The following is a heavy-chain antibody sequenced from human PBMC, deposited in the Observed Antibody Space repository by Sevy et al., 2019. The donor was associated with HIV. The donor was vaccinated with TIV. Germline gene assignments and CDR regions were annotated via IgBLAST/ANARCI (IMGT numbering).Heavy chain of an antibody. V-gene: IGHV3-74*01. CDR3: ARDYGGKPHNWFDP. CDR1: GFTFSTYG. CDR2: INSDGSST. Sequence: GGSLRLSCAASGFTFSTYGMHWVRQAPGKGLVWVSRINSDGSSTSYADSVKGRFTISRDNAKNTLYLQMNSLRAEDTAVYYCARDYGGKPHNWFDPWGQGTLVTVSS. J-gene: IGHJ5*02. D-gene: IGHD4-17*01.